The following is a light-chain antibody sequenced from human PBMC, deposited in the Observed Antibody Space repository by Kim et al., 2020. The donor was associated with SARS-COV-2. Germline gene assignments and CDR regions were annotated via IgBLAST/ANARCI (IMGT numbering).Light chain of an antibody. V-gene: IGKV3-20*01. CDR3: QQCQTTPLT. J-gene: IGKJ4*01. Sequence: EIVLTQSPGTLSLSPGERATLSCRASQSVSTAYLVWYQQKVGQAPRLLLYATSSRANGVPDRFSGSGSETEFSLTISGLEPDDFAVYYCQQCQTTPLTFGGGTKVDIK. CDR2: ATS. CDR1: QSVSTAY.